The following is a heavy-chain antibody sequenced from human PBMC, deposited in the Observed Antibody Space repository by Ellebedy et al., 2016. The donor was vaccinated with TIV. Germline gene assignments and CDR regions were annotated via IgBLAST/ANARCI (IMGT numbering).Heavy chain of an antibody. CDR2: INWNGGGE. J-gene: IGHJ4*02. Sequence: GESLKISCVGSGFDFDGFTMHWVRQAPGKGLEWVSVINWNGGGEDYADFVEGRFTISRDNSKNSLYLQMDRLRLEDTALYFCVSDRWYGGLPYYFKYWGLGTLVVVSS. D-gene: IGHD4-23*01. CDR1: GFDFDGFT. CDR3: VSDRWYGGLPYYFKY. V-gene: IGHV3-43*01.